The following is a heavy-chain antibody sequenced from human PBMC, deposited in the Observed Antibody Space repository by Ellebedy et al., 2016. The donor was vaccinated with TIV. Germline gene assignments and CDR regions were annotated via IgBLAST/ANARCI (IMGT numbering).Heavy chain of an antibody. Sequence: PGGSLRLSCAASTFSFSSYAMHWVRQAPGKGLVWVAVISSDGNNKYYSDSVKGRFTISRDNSKKTLYLQMNSLRVEETDVYYWAREKVVWFGELSRFYYYGMDVWGQGTTVTVSS. J-gene: IGHJ6*02. D-gene: IGHD3-10*01. V-gene: IGHV3-30*01. CDR2: ISSDGNNK. CDR1: TFSFSSYA. CDR3: AREKVVWFGELSRFYYYGMDV.